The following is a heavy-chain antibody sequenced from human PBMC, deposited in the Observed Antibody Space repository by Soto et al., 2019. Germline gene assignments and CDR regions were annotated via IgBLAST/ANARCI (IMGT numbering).Heavy chain of an antibody. Sequence: SETLSLTCTVYGGSFSGYYWSWLRQPPGKGLEWIGEINHSGSTNYNPSLKSRVTISVDTSKNQFSLKLSSVTAADTAVYYCARDYYDFWSGKYYFDYWGQGTLVTGTS. CDR1: GGSFSGYY. CDR3: ARDYYDFWSGKYYFDY. V-gene: IGHV4-34*01. D-gene: IGHD3-3*01. CDR2: INHSGST. J-gene: IGHJ4*02.